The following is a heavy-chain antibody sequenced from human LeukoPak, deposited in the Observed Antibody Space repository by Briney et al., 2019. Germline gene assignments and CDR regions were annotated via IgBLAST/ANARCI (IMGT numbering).Heavy chain of an antibody. CDR1: GYSFTSYW. Sequence: GESLKISCKGSGYSFTSYWIGWVRQMPGKGLEGMGIIYPGDSDTRYSPSFQGQVTISADKSISTAYLQWSSLKASDTAVYYCARQGILTGYQFDYWGQGTLVTVSS. V-gene: IGHV5-51*01. D-gene: IGHD3-9*01. J-gene: IGHJ4*02. CDR2: IYPGDSDT. CDR3: ARQGILTGYQFDY.